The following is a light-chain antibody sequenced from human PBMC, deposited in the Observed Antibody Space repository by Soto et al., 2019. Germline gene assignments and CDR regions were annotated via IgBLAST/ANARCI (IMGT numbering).Light chain of an antibody. CDR1: LDIAGW. J-gene: IGKJ4*01. Sequence: DIQMIQSPSSVYASVGDRVTVACRSSLDIAGWLAWYQQKPGKAHRLLIYGTSTLQSAVPPRFIGSGSETDFTLTINSLQPEDFATYYCQQAYSFPLTFGGGTKVDIK. CDR2: GTS. V-gene: IGKV1D-12*01. CDR3: QQAYSFPLT.